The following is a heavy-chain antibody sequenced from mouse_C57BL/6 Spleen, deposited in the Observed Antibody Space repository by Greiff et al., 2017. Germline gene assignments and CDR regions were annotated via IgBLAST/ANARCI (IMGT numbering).Heavy chain of an antibody. J-gene: IGHJ1*03. CDR3: AREGTVGWYFDV. D-gene: IGHD1-1*01. CDR2: INYDGSST. CDR1: GFTFSDYY. Sequence: EVQRVESEGGLVQPGSSMKLSCTASGFTFSDYYMAWVRQVPEKGLEWVANINYDGSSTYYLDSLKSRFIISRDNAKNILYLQMSSLKSEDTATYYCAREGTVGWYFDVWGTGTTVTVSS. V-gene: IGHV5-16*01.